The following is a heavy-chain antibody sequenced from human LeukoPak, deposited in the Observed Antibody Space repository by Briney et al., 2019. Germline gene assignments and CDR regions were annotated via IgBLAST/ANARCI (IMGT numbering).Heavy chain of an antibody. V-gene: IGHV4-59*01. CDR3: ARVLVRGVITYFDY. J-gene: IGHJ4*02. Sequence: SETLSLTCTVSGGSISSYYWSWIRQPPGKGLEWIGYIYYSGSTNCNPSLKSRVTISVDTSKNQFSLKLSSVTAADTAVYYCARVLVRGVITYFDYWGQGTPVTVSS. CDR1: GGSISSYY. CDR2: IYYSGST. D-gene: IGHD3-10*01.